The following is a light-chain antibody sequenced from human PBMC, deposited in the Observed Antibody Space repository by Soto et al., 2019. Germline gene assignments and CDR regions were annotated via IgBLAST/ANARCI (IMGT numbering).Light chain of an antibody. V-gene: IGKV1-5*03. Sequence: DIQMTQSPSTLSASVGDRVTITCRASQSISTWLAWYQQKPGKAPELLIYKASNLEGGVPSRFSGSGSGTEFTITINSLQPDDFATYYFQQYNTYPLSFGGGTTLEIK. J-gene: IGKJ4*01. CDR3: QQYNTYPLS. CDR2: KAS. CDR1: QSISTW.